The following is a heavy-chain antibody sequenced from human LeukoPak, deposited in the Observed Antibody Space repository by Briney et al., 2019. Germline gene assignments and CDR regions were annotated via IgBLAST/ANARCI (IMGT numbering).Heavy chain of an antibody. J-gene: IGHJ4*02. Sequence: GGSLRLSCAASGFTFSSYAMSWVRQAPGKGLVWVSRIASDGSSTTYADSVKGRFSISRDNAKNMLYLQMNSLRVEDTAVYYCARGRPHGNDYWGQGTLVTVSS. D-gene: IGHD4-23*01. CDR2: IASDGSST. CDR1: GFTFSSYA. CDR3: ARGRPHGNDY. V-gene: IGHV3-74*01.